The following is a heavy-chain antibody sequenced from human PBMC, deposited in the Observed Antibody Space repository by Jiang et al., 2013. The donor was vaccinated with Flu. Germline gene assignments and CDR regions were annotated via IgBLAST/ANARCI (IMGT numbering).Heavy chain of an antibody. D-gene: IGHD1-14*01. J-gene: IGHJ3*02. V-gene: IGHV5-51*01. CDR1: GYNFPSYW. Sequence: GAEVKKPGESLKISCKGSGYNFPSYWIGWVRQMPGKGLEWLGIIYPGDSDARYSPSFQGHVTISADKSISTAYLQWSSLKVSDTAMYYCARDRNRIWDAFDIWGQGTMVTVSS. CDR3: ARDRNRIWDAFDI. CDR2: IYPGDSDA.